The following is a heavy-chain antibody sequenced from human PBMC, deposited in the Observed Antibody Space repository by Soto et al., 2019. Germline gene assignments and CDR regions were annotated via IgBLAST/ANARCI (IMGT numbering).Heavy chain of an antibody. D-gene: IGHD2-15*01. CDR1: GYTFSDYA. V-gene: IGHV1-18*01. J-gene: IGHJ2*01. Sequence: QVQLVQSGGEVKKPGASVKGSCQASGYTFSDYAISWVRQAPGQGLEWMGWISASTRNTDQAQNFQGRVIMTLDTSTNTAYRELRCLSSDDTAVYYCVRCYCRVGSCYACWHFDLWGRATLVTVSS. CDR2: ISASTRNT. CDR3: VRCYCRVGSCYACWHFDL.